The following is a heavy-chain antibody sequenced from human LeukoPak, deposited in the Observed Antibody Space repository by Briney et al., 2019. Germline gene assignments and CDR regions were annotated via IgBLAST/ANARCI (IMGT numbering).Heavy chain of an antibody. CDR3: ARGRLSLPNYYDSSGSRRYYFDY. CDR1: GYAITSGGFS. CDR2: IYYSGST. V-gene: IGHV4-61*08. J-gene: IGHJ4*02. D-gene: IGHD3-22*01. Sequence: PSETLSLTCTVSGYAITSGGFSWNWIRQPPGNTLEWIGYIYYSGSTNYNPSLKSRATISVDTSKNQFSLNLSSVTAADTAVYYCARGRLSLPNYYDSSGSRRYYFDYWGQGTLVTVSS.